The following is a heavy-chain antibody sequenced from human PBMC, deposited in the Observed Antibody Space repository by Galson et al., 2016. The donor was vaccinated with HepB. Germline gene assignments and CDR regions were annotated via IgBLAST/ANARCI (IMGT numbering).Heavy chain of an antibody. Sequence: SLRLSRAASGFSFSDSAMHWVRQASGKGLEWVGRIRSNANTYATAYAASVKGRFTISRDDGKNTAYLQMNSLKTDDTAVYYCTRRRTSVGKGDTVDNWGQGTLVTVSS. CDR1: GFSFSDSA. V-gene: IGHV3-73*01. CDR3: TRRRTSVGKGDTVDN. CDR2: IRSNANTYAT. J-gene: IGHJ4*02. D-gene: IGHD1-26*01.